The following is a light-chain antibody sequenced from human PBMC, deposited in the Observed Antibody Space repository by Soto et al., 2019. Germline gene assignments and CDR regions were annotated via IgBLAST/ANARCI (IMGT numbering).Light chain of an antibody. CDR2: DNN. CDR3: GTWDSSLSAVV. CDR1: SSNIGNNY. Sequence: QLVLTQPPSVSAAPGQKVTISCSGSSSNIGNNYVSWYQQFPGTAPKLLIYDNNKRPSGIPDRFSGSKSGTSATLDITGLQTGDEADYYCGTWDSSLSAVVFGGGTKLTVL. J-gene: IGLJ2*01. V-gene: IGLV1-51*01.